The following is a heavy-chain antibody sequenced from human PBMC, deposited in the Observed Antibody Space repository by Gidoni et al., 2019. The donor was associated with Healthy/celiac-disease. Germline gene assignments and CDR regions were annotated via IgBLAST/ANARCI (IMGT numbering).Heavy chain of an antibody. CDR2: IWYDGSNK. Sequence: QVRLGESGGGVVQAGRFRRLSCAASGFTFRRDGMPWVRQAPGKGLEWVAVIWYDGSNKYYADSVKGRFTISRDNSKNTLYLQMNSLRAEDTAVYYCARDAYDFWSGYSPPNYWGQGTLVTVSS. J-gene: IGHJ4*02. CDR1: GFTFRRDG. V-gene: IGHV3-33*01. CDR3: ARDAYDFWSGYSPPNY. D-gene: IGHD3-3*01.